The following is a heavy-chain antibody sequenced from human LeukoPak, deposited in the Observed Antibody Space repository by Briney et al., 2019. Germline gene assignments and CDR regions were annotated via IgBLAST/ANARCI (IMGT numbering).Heavy chain of an antibody. D-gene: IGHD3-3*01. Sequence: SETLSLTCVVCGGASSGYYWSWVRQPPGKGLEWIGEINHSGSTNYNPSLKSRVTISVDTSKNQFSLKLSSVTAADTAVYYCARPTYYDCYGAMDVWGKGTTVTVSS. J-gene: IGHJ6*03. CDR1: GGASSGYY. CDR2: INHSGST. CDR3: ARPTYYDCYGAMDV. V-gene: IGHV4-34*01.